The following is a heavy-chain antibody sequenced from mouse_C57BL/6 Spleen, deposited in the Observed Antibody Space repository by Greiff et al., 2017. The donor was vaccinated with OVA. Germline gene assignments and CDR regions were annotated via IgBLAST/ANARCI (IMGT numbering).Heavy chain of an antibody. V-gene: IGHV10-3*01. J-gene: IGHJ4*01. Sequence: EVQLVESGGGLVQPQGSLKLSCAASGFTFNTYAMHWVRQAPGKGLEWVALIRSKSSNYATYYAESVKDRFTISRDDSQSMLYLQMNNLKTEDTAMYDCVRDSYGSSYDAMDYWGQGTSVTVS. D-gene: IGHD1-1*01. CDR3: VRDSYGSSYDAMDY. CDR1: GFTFNTYA. CDR2: IRSKSSNYAT.